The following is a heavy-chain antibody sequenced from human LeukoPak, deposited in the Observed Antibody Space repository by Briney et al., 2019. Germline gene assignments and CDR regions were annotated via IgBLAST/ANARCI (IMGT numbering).Heavy chain of an antibody. CDR2: INHSGST. D-gene: IGHD3-3*01. Sequence: PSETLSLTCAVYGGSFSGYYWSWIRQPPGKGLEWIGEINHSGSTNYNPSLKSRVTISVDTSKNQFSLKLSSVTAADTAVYYCARGATYYDFWSGKYYFDYWGQGTLVTVSS. V-gene: IGHV4-34*01. J-gene: IGHJ4*02. CDR1: GGSFSGYY. CDR3: ARGATYYDFWSGKYYFDY.